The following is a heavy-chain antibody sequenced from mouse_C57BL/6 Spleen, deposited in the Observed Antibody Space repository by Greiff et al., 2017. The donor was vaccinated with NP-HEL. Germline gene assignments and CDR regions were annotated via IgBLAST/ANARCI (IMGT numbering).Heavy chain of an antibody. CDR2: INPNNGGT. CDR3: ARSSDSNPWFAY. J-gene: IGHJ3*01. D-gene: IGHD2-5*01. CDR1: GYTFTDYN. V-gene: IGHV1-22*01. Sequence: EVQLQQSGPELVKPGASVKMSCKASGYTFTDYNMHWVKQSHGKSLEWIGYINPNNGGTSYNQKFKGKATLTVNKSSSTAYMELRSLTSEDSAVYYCARSSDSNPWFAYWGQGTLVTVSA.